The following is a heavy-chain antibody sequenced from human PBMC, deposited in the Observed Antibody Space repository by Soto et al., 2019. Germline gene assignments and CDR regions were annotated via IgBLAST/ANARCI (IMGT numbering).Heavy chain of an antibody. Sequence: GGSLRLSCAASGFTFSSYAMSWVRQAPGKGLEWVSAISGSGGSTYYADSVKGRFTISRDNSKNTLYLQMNSLRAEDTAVYYCAKCGITGTYYYYYYMDVWGKGTTVTAP. CDR3: AKCGITGTYYYYYYMDV. V-gene: IGHV3-23*01. CDR2: ISGSGGST. J-gene: IGHJ6*03. CDR1: GFTFSSYA. D-gene: IGHD1-20*01.